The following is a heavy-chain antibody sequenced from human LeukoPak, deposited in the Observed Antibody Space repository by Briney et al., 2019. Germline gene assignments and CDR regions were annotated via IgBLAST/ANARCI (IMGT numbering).Heavy chain of an antibody. J-gene: IGHJ5*02. CDR3: ASGGGDLVRGVRTPTNWFDP. D-gene: IGHD3-10*01. CDR2: IIPILGTA. Sequence: ASVKVSCKASGGTFSSYAISWVRQAPGQGLEWVGGIIPILGTANYAQKFQGRVTITADESTSTAYMELSSLRSEDTAVYYCASGGGDLVRGVRTPTNWFDPWGQGTLVTVSS. CDR1: GGTFSSYA. V-gene: IGHV1-69*13.